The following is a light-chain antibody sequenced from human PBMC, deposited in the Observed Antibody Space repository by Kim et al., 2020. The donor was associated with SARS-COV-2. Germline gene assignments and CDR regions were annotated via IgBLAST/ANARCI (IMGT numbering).Light chain of an antibody. CDR3: QQSYITPFT. V-gene: IGKV1-39*01. CDR2: AAS. Sequence: DIQMTQSPSSLSASVGVRVTITCRTSQSISSHLNWYQQKPGRAPKLLISAASTLQGGVPSRFSGSGSETDFTLTISSLQPEDFATHFCQQSYITPFTFGPGTKVDIK. CDR1: QSISSH. J-gene: IGKJ3*01.